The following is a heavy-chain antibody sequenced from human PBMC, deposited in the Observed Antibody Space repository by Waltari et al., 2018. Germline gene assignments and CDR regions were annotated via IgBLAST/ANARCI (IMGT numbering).Heavy chain of an antibody. CDR2: IYYIGST. D-gene: IGHD3-16*02. V-gene: IGHV4-31*03. CDR1: GGSISSGAYY. J-gene: IGHJ4*02. CDR3: ARGVLGDLSPYFDY. Sequence: QVQLQESGPGLVKPSQTLSPTRTVPGGSISSGAYYWSWIRHHPGKGLEWIGYIYYIGSTYYNPSLESRITISLDTSKNQFSLKLSSVTAADTAVYYCARGVLGDLSPYFDYWGQGILVTVSS.